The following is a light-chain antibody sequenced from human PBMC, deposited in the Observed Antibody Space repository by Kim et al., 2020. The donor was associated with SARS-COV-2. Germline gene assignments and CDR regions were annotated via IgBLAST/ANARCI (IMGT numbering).Light chain of an antibody. V-gene: IGLV2-14*03. CDR2: DVS. CDR3: SSYTSSSTRV. CDR1: SSGVGCYNY. Sequence: GQAITISCTGTSSGVGCYNYVSWYQQPPDNAPKLMIYDVSNRPSGVSNRFSGSKSGNASSLTISGLQAEDEADYYCSSYTSSSTRVFGGGTQLTVL. J-gene: IGLJ3*02.